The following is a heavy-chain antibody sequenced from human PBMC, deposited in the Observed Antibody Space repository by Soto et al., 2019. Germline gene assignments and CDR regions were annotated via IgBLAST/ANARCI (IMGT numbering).Heavy chain of an antibody. V-gene: IGHV4-30-2*01. CDR1: GGSISSGGYS. Sequence: SETLSLTCAVSGGSISSGGYSWSWIRQPPGKGLEWIGYIYHSGSTYYNPSLKSRVTISVDRSKNQFSLKLSSVTAADTAVYYCARAGDGYNLTPLDYWGQGTLVTVSS. J-gene: IGHJ4*02. D-gene: IGHD5-12*01. CDR3: ARAGDGYNLTPLDY. CDR2: IYHSGST.